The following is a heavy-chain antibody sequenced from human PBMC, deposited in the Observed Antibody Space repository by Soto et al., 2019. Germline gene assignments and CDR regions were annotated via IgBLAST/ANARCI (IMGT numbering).Heavy chain of an antibody. Sequence: EVKLVESKGGLVQPGGSLRLSCAASGFTFSYYWMHWVRQAPGQGLVWVSRIHSDGSSTTYADSVKGRFTISRDNAKNTLYLQMNSLRAEDTAVYYCARGDRGAFDLWGQGTMVTVSS. CDR1: GFTFSYYW. CDR2: IHSDGSST. CDR3: ARGDRGAFDL. V-gene: IGHV3-74*01. D-gene: IGHD2-21*02. J-gene: IGHJ3*01.